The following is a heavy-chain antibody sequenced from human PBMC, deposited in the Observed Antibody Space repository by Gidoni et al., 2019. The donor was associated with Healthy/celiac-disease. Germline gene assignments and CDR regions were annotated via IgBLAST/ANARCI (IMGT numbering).Heavy chain of an antibody. CDR2: IRSKDYGGTK. V-gene: IGHV3-49*04. CDR3: TRGGSGSYSCAFDI. Sequence: EVQLVESGGGLLQPGRSLRLSCTASGFTFGDSAMSWVRQAPGQGLEWVGFIRSKDYGGTKEYCASVKGRFTIARDDSKSIAYLQMNSLKTEDTAVYYCTRGGSGSYSCAFDIWGQGTMVTVSS. CDR1: GFTFGDSA. D-gene: IGHD1-26*01. J-gene: IGHJ3*02.